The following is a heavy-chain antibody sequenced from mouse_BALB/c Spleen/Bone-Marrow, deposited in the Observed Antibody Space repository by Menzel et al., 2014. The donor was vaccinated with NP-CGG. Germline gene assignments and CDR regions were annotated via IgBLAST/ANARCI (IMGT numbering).Heavy chain of an antibody. V-gene: IGHV3-5*02. CDR2: IYYSGTI. D-gene: IGHD2-14*01. J-gene: IGHJ4*01. CDR3: ARDYYRYDYAMDY. Sequence: VQLKESGPGLVKPSQTVSLTCTVTGISITTGNYRWSWIRQFPGNKLEWIGYIYYSGTITYNPSLTSRTTITRDTSKNQFFLEMNSLTAEDTATYYCARDYYRYDYAMDYWGQGTSVTVSS. CDR1: GISITTGNYR.